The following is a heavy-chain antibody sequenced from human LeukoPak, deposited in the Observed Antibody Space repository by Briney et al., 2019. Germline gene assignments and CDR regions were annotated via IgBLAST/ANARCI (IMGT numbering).Heavy chain of an antibody. CDR3: ARGGLYSGYDIDS. Sequence: PSQTLTLTCTVSGASITSGGYFWNWVRQHPWKGLEWIGYIYSGGGANYSPALKSRVTISVDTSNTTFSLRVNSVTAADTAIYHCARGGLYSGYDIDSWGQGTLVSVSS. D-gene: IGHD5-12*01. V-gene: IGHV4-31*03. CDR2: IYSGGGA. CDR1: GASITSGGYF. J-gene: IGHJ4*02.